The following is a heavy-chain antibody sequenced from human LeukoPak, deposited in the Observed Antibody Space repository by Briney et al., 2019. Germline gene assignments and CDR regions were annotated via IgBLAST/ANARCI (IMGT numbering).Heavy chain of an antibody. J-gene: IGHJ4*02. Sequence: PRGSLRLSCAASGFTFSDSYMTWIRQALEEGLEWVSYIFNIGSSIYYADSVKGRFTTSRDNAKSSLYLQMNSLRAEDTAVYYCGRGPWGLDYWGQGALGTVSS. CDR1: GFTFSDSY. CDR3: GRGPWGLDY. V-gene: IGHV3-11*04. CDR2: IFNIGSSI. D-gene: IGHD7-27*01.